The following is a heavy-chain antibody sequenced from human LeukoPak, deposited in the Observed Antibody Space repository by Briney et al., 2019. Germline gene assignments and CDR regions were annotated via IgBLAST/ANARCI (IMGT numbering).Heavy chain of an antibody. V-gene: IGHV4-34*01. J-gene: IGHJ4*02. CDR2: INHSGST. Sequence: SETLSLTCAVYGGSFSGYYWSWIRQPPGKGLEWIGEINHSGSTNYNPSLKSRVTISVDTSKNEFSLKLTSVTAADTAVYYCAREANYYGSGSYFEGTFDYWGQGTLVTVSS. CDR1: GGSFSGYY. D-gene: IGHD3-10*01. CDR3: AREANYYGSGSYFEGTFDY.